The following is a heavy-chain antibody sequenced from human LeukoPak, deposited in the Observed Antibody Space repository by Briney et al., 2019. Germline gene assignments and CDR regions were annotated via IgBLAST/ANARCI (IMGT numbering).Heavy chain of an antibody. Sequence: GASVKVSCKASGYTFTSYGISWVRQAPGQGLEWMGWISAYNGNTNYAQKLQGRVTMTRNTSISTAYMELSSLRSEDTAVYYCARDLGTDDYWGQGTLVTVSS. CDR1: GYTFTSYG. CDR3: ARDLGTDDY. J-gene: IGHJ4*02. CDR2: ISAYNGNT. D-gene: IGHD7-27*01. V-gene: IGHV1-18*01.